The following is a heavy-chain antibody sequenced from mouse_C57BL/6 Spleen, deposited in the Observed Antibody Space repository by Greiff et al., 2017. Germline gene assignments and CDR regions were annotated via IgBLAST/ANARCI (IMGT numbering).Heavy chain of an antibody. J-gene: IGHJ2*01. CDR3: TRGRHYYGSDYLDY. CDR1: GYTFTDYE. Sequence: QVQLQQSGAELVRPGASVTLSCKASGYTFTDYEMHWVKQTPVHGLEWIGAIDPETGGTAYNQKFKGKAILTADKSSSTAYMELRSLTSEDSAVYYCTRGRHYYGSDYLDYWGQGTTLTVSS. D-gene: IGHD1-1*01. CDR2: IDPETGGT. V-gene: IGHV1-15*01.